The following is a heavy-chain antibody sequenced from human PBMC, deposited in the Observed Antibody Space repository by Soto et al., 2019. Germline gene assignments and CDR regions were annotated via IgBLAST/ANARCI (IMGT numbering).Heavy chain of an antibody. J-gene: IGHJ4*02. D-gene: IGHD2-15*01. Sequence: QLQLQESGPGLVKPSETLSLTCTVSGGSISSSSYYWGWIRQPPGKGLEWIGSIYYSGSTYYNPSLKSRVTISVDTSKNQFSLKLSSVTAADTAVYYCPLRVVVVAATSWVEYWGQGTLVTVSS. V-gene: IGHV4-39*01. CDR2: IYYSGST. CDR1: GGSISSSSYY. CDR3: PLRVVVVAATSWVEY.